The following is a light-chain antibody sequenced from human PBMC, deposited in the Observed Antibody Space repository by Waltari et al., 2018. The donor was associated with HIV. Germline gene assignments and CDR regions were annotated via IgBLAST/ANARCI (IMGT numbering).Light chain of an antibody. Sequence: SYVLTQPPSVPVAPGQTARITCGGHDIGSPSVQWYQQKPGQAPVLVVYDDRDRPSGIPERFSGSNFGSTATLTISRVEAGDEADYYCQVWHRDSEHYVFGTGTKVTVL. CDR1: DIGSPS. CDR3: QVWHRDSEHYV. V-gene: IGLV3-21*02. CDR2: DDR. J-gene: IGLJ1*01.